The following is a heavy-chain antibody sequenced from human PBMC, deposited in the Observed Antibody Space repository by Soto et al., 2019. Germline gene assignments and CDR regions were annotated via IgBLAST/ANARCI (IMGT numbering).Heavy chain of an antibody. D-gene: IGHD3-22*01. Sequence: GGSLRLSCAASGFIFRNYAMHWVRQAPGKGLEWVASISSSAVYIDYADSVKGRFTISRDNANNSLYLQMNSLRAEDMATYYCVRDGLDYYDTARLYFDKWGQGTLVTVSS. J-gene: IGHJ4*02. CDR2: ISSSAVYI. V-gene: IGHV3-21*01. CDR3: VRDGLDYYDTARLYFDK. CDR1: GFIFRNYA.